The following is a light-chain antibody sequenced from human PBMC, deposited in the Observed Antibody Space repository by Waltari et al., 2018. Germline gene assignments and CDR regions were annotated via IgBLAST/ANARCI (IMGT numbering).Light chain of an antibody. V-gene: IGLV1-40*01. J-gene: IGLJ1*01. Sequence: QSVLPQPPSVSGAPGQRVTISCPGRSSNIGAGYDVPWYQQLPGTAPKLLTYVTSHRPSGVPDRFSGSKSGTSVSLAITGLQAEDEADYYCQSYDSSLSGYVFGTGTKVTVL. CDR3: QSYDSSLSGYV. CDR1: SSNIGAGYD. CDR2: VTS.